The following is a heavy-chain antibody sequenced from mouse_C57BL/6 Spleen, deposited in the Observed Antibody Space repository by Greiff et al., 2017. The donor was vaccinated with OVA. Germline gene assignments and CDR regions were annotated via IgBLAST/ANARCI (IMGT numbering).Heavy chain of an antibody. CDR2: ISDGGSYT. V-gene: IGHV5-4*01. J-gene: IGHJ3*01. Sequence: EVKLMESGGGLVKPGGSLKLSCAASGFTFSSYAMSWVRQTPEKRLEWVATISDGGSYTYYPDNVKGRFTISRDNAKNNLYLQMSHLKSEDTAMYYCAREGLALSWFAYWGQGTLVTVSA. CDR1: GFTFSSYA. D-gene: IGHD3-3*01. CDR3: AREGLALSWFAY.